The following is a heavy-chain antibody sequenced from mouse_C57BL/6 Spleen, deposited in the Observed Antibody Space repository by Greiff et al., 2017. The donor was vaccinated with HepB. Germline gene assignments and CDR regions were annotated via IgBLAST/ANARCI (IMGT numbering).Heavy chain of an antibody. D-gene: IGHD1-1*01. J-gene: IGHJ3*01. CDR2: ISDGGSYT. Sequence: EVHLVESGGGLVKPGGSLKLSCAASGFTFSSYAMSWVRQTPEKRLEWVATISDGGSYTYYPDNVKGRFTISRDNAKNNLYLQMSHLKSEDTAMYYCARDSYYGSSSWFAYWGQGTLVTVSA. CDR1: GFTFSSYA. V-gene: IGHV5-4*01. CDR3: ARDSYYGSSSWFAY.